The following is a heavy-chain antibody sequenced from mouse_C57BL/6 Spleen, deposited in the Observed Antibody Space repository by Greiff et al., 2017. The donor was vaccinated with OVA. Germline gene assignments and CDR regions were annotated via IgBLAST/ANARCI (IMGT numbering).Heavy chain of an antibody. Sequence: EVMLVESEGGLVQPGSSMKLSCTASGFTFSDYYMAWVRQVPEKGLEWVANINYDGSSTYYLDSLKSRFIISRDNAKNILYLQMSSLKSEDTATYYCARDGEDGYYFDYWGQGTTLTVSS. D-gene: IGHD2-3*01. V-gene: IGHV5-16*01. CDR3: ARDGEDGYYFDY. CDR2: INYDGSST. J-gene: IGHJ2*01. CDR1: GFTFSDYY.